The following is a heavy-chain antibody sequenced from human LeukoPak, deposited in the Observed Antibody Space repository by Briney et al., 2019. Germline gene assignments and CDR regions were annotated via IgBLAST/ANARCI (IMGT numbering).Heavy chain of an antibody. V-gene: IGHV3-23*01. CDR3: AKEEIGFCSGGSCLGAFDI. Sequence: PGGSLRLSCAASGFTVSSNYMSWVRQAPGKGLEWVSGLSGSGVTTYYADSVKGRFTISRYNSKNTLFLQMNSLRAEDTAVYYCAKEEIGFCSGGSCLGAFDIWGQGTMVTVSS. D-gene: IGHD2-15*01. CDR2: LSGSGVTT. J-gene: IGHJ3*02. CDR1: GFTVSSNY.